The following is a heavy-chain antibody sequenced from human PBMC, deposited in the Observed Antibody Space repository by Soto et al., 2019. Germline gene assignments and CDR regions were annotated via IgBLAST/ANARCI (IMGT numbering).Heavy chain of an antibody. CDR3: AKGYCSSTSCYYYYYMDV. J-gene: IGHJ6*03. V-gene: IGHV3-9*01. CDR2: ISWNSGSI. D-gene: IGHD2-2*01. Sequence: EVQLVESGGALVQPGRSLRLSCAASGFTFDDYAMHWVRQTPGEGLEWVSGISWNSGSIGYADSVKGRFTISRDNAKNSLHLQMNGLRAEDTALYYCAKGYCSSTSCYYYYYMDVWGKGTTVTVSS. CDR1: GFTFDDYA.